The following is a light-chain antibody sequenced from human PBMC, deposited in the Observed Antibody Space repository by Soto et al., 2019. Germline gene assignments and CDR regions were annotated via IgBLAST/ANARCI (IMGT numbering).Light chain of an antibody. CDR3: SSYAGSNNLL. J-gene: IGLJ7*01. V-gene: IGLV2-8*01. CDR2: EVT. CDR1: SSDVGGYNF. Sequence: QSVLTQPPSASGSPGQSVTISCTGASSDVGGYNFVSWYQHHPGKAPKLLIYEVTKRPSGVPGRFSGSKSGNTASLTVSGLQAEDEADYFCSSYAGSNNLLFGGGTQLTVL.